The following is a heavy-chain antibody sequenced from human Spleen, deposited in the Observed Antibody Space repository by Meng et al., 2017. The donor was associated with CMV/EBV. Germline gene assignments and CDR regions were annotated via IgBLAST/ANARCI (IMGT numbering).Heavy chain of an antibody. V-gene: IGHV3-30-3*01. D-gene: IGHD3-3*01. CDR3: ARELFGVVPGGMDV. J-gene: IGHJ6*02. CDR2: ISYDGSNK. CDR1: GFTFSSYA. Sequence: GESLKISCAASGFTFSSYAMHWVRQAPGKGLEWVAVISYDGSNKYYADSVKGRFTISRDNSKNTLYLQMNSLRAEDTAVYYCARELFGVVPGGMDVWGQGTTVTVSS.